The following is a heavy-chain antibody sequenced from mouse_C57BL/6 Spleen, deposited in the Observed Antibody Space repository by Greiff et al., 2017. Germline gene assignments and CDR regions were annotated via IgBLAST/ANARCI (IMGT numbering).Heavy chain of an antibody. CDR3: SSNYVWFAY. Sequence: EVMLVESGGGLVQPGGSMKLSCVASGFTFSNYWMNWVRQSPEKGLEWVAQIRLKSDNYATHYAESVKGRFTISRDDSKSSVYLQMNNLRAEDTGIYYCSSNYVWFAYWGQGTLVTVSA. D-gene: IGHD2-5*01. CDR2: IRLKSDNYAT. V-gene: IGHV6-3*01. CDR1: GFTFSNYW. J-gene: IGHJ3*01.